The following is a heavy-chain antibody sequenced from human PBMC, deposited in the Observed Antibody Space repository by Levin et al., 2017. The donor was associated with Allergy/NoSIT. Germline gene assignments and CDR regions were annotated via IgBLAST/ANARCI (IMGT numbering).Heavy chain of an antibody. CDR2: INPNSGGT. CDR3: ARELVAISSGNYFYGMDV. V-gene: IGHV1-2*02. Sequence: EASVKVSCKASGYTFTGYYMHWVRQAPGQGPEWMGWINPNSGGTNYAQKFQGRVTMTRDTSLSTAYMDLTRLRSDDTAVYYCARELVAISSGNYFYGMDVWGQGTTVTVSS. D-gene: IGHD2-15*01. J-gene: IGHJ6*02. CDR1: GYTFTGYY.